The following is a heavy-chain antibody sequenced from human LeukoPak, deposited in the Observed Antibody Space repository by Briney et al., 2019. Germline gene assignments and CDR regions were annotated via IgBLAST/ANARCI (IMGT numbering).Heavy chain of an antibody. J-gene: IGHJ6*02. CDR2: IYYSGST. V-gene: IGHV4-59*01. CDR3: ARDDYGDSKYYYYGMDV. CDR1: GGSISSYY. Sequence: KPSETLSLTCTVSGGSISSYYWSWIRQPPGKGLEWIGYIYYSGSTNYNPSLKSRVTISVDTSKNQFSLKLSSVTAADTAVYYCARDDYGDSKYYYYGMDVWGQGTTVTVSS. D-gene: IGHD4-17*01.